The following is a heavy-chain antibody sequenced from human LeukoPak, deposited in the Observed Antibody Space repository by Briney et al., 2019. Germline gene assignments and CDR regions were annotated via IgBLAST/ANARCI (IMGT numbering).Heavy chain of an antibody. Sequence: GASVKVSCKASGYTFTSYDINWVRQATGQGLEWMGWMNPNSGNTGYAQKFQGRVTITRNTSISTAYMELSSLRSEDTAVYYCARGPPLWSGSPNWFDPWGQGTLVTVSS. D-gene: IGHD3-3*01. CDR2: MNPNSGNT. J-gene: IGHJ5*02. CDR1: GYTFTSYD. V-gene: IGHV1-8*03. CDR3: ARGPPLWSGSPNWFDP.